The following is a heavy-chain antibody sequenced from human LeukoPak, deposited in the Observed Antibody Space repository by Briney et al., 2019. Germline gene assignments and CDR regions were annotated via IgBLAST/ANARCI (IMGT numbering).Heavy chain of an antibody. D-gene: IGHD5-12*01. CDR1: GFTLSTYS. Sequence: TGGSLRLSCAASGFTLSTYSMSWVRQAPGKGLEWVSAISGSGGSTYYADSVKGRFTISRDNSKNTLYLQMNSLRAEDTAVYYCAKDGWLRLYYFDYWGQGTLVTVSS. CDR3: AKDGWLRLYYFDY. J-gene: IGHJ4*02. V-gene: IGHV3-23*01. CDR2: ISGSGGST.